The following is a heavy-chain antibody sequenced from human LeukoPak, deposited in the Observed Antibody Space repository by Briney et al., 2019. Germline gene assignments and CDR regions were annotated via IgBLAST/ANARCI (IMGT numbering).Heavy chain of an antibody. V-gene: IGHV4-39*01. J-gene: IGHJ4*02. CDR2: IYSNGHI. CDR1: SDSISSSSYL. CDR3: ARRHYGSGNIDS. Sequence: SETLSLTCSVSSDSISSSSYLWVWVRQPPGKGLEWTGDIYSNGHISYNPSLKSRAAISVDTSKNQFSLNLSSVTAADTALYYCARRHYGSGNIDSWGQGTLVTVSS. D-gene: IGHD3-10*01.